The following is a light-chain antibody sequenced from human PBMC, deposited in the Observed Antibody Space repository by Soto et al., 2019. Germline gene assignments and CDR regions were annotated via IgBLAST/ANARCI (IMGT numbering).Light chain of an antibody. CDR3: QQYGSSGT. CDR2: GAS. Sequence: EIVLTQSPATLSLSPGERATLSCRASQNVANYLDWYQQKPGQAPRLLIYGASNRATGIPDRFSGSGSGTDFTLTISRLEPEDFAVYYCQQYGSSGTFGQGTRLEI. J-gene: IGKJ5*01. CDR1: QNVANY. V-gene: IGKV3-20*01.